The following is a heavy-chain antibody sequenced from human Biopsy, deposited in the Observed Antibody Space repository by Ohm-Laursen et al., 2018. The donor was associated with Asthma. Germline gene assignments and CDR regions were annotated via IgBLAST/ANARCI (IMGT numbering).Heavy chain of an antibody. J-gene: IGHJ4*02. V-gene: IGHV4-30-2*06. CDR3: ARGWNCGGDCYSLDS. D-gene: IGHD2-21*02. CDR1: GDSIDSGDYS. Sequence: QTLSLTCAVSGDSIDSGDYSWTWIRQSPGVGLEWIGYIYRNGNTYYNPTLKNRVTISIDRSENQFSLRLRSVTAADTAVYYCARGWNCGGDCYSLDSWGQGTLVTVSS. CDR2: IYRNGNT.